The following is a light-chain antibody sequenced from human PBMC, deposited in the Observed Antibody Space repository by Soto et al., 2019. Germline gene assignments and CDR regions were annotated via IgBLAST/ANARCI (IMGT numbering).Light chain of an antibody. CDR1: SSNIGGNT. CDR2: GNN. CDR3: AAWEASLNGWV. V-gene: IGLV1-44*01. Sequence: QSVLTQPPSASGTPGQRVTISCSGSSSNIGGNTVNWYQQLPGRAPKLLIYGNNQRPSGVPDRFSGSKSGTSASLAISGLQSEDEADYYCAAWEASLNGWVFGGGTKLTVL. J-gene: IGLJ3*02.